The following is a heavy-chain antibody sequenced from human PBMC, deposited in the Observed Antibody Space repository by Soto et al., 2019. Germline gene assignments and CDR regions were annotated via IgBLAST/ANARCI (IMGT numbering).Heavy chain of an antibody. J-gene: IGHJ4*02. CDR1: GGTFSTYA. CDR3: GRERENYYFDY. Sequence: ASVKVSCKASGGTFSTYAIGWVRQAPGQGLEWMGRIIPFFGTPHYPQKFLGRVTITADESTSTGYMELSSLTSEDTAVYYCGRERENYYFDYWGQGTLVTVSS. CDR2: IIPFFGTP. V-gene: IGHV1-69*13.